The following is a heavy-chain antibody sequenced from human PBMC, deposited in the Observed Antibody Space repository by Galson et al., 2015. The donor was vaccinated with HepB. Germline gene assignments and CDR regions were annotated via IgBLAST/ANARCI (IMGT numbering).Heavy chain of an antibody. D-gene: IGHD1-26*01. V-gene: IGHV1-18*01. CDR2: ISGYNDNI. CDR1: GYSFICYG. Sequence: SVKVSCKASGYSFICYGISWVRQAPEQGLEWMGWISGYNDNIIYAKKIQGRVTTTTDTSTSTAYMELRSLRSDDTAIYYCVRDLYPTGAYSAFDIWGQGTLVTVSS. J-gene: IGHJ3*02. CDR3: VRDLYPTGAYSAFDI.